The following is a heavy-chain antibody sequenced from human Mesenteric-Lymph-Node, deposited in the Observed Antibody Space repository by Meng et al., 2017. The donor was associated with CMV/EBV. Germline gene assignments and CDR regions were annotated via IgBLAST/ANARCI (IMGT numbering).Heavy chain of an antibody. CDR1: GFTFDDYG. V-gene: IGHV3-20*04. CDR2: ITWNGGST. J-gene: IGHJ3*02. Sequence: GESLKISCAASGFTFDDYGMSWVRQAPGKGLEWVSGITWNGGSTTYADSVKGRFTISRDNAKNSLYLQMNSLRVEDTALYYCARDRTSLPFIWGQGTMVTVSS. CDR3: ARDRTSLPFI.